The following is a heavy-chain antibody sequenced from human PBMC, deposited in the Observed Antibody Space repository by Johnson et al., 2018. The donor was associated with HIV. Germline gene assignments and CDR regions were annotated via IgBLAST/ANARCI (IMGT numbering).Heavy chain of an antibody. J-gene: IGHJ3*02. Sequence: VQLVESGGDVVQPGRSLRLSCAAFGFDFNTHNIHWVRQAPGKGLEWVSGINWNGGSTGYADSVKGRFTISRDNAKNSLYLQMNSLRAEDTALYYCARVRARGVKHAFDIWGQGTMVTVSS. D-gene: IGHD3-10*01. V-gene: IGHV3-20*04. CDR3: ARVRARGVKHAFDI. CDR1: GFDFNTHN. CDR2: INWNGGST.